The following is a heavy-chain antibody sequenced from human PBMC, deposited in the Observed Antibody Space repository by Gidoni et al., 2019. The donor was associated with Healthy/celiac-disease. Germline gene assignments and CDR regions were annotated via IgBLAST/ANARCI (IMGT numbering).Heavy chain of an antibody. Sequence: QITLKESGPTLVTPTQTLPLPCTFSGFSLSTIGVGVGWIRQPPGKALEWLALIYWDDDKRYSPPLKSRLTITKDTSKNQVVLTMTNMDPVDTATYYCAHFDYGDYVGAEYFQHWGQGTLVTVSS. D-gene: IGHD4-17*01. V-gene: IGHV2-5*02. J-gene: IGHJ1*01. CDR3: AHFDYGDYVGAEYFQH. CDR2: IYWDDDK. CDR1: GFSLSTIGVG.